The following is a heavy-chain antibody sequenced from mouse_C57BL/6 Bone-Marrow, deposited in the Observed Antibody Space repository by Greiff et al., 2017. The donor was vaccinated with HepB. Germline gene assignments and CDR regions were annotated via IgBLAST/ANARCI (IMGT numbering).Heavy chain of an antibody. CDR2: IYPGSGST. J-gene: IGHJ2*01. V-gene: IGHV1-55*01. D-gene: IGHD1-1*01. CDR3: ARGGTTVVAPTFYFDY. CDR1: GYTFTSYW. Sequence: QVQLQQSGAELVKPGASVKMSCKASGYTFTSYWITWVKQRPGQGLEWIGDIYPGSGSTNYNEKFKSKATLTVDPSSSTAYMQLSSLTSEDSAVYYCARGGTTVVAPTFYFDYWGQGTTLTVSS.